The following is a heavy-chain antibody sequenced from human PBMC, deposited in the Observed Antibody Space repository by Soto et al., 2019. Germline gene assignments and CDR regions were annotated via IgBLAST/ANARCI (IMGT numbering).Heavy chain of an antibody. V-gene: IGHV3-30*18. Sequence: GGSLRLSCAASGFTFSSYGMHWVRQAPGKGLEWVAVISYDGSNKYYADSVKGRFTISRDNSKNTLYLQMNSLRAEDTAVYYCAKNRARYCSGGSCYVLDPWGQGTLVTVSS. J-gene: IGHJ5*02. CDR3: AKNRARYCSGGSCYVLDP. CDR2: ISYDGSNK. CDR1: GFTFSSYG. D-gene: IGHD2-15*01.